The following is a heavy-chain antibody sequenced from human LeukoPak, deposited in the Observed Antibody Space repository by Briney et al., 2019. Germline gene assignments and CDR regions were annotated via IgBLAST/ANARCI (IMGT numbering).Heavy chain of an antibody. J-gene: IGHJ5*02. D-gene: IGHD6-6*01. V-gene: IGHV3-23*01. CDR3: ARVPLPYHSSLNWFDP. CDR2: ISETGRST. Sequence: GGSLRLSCVASGFTFSTFAMNWVRQAPGKGLEWVSTISETGRSTYYADSVKGQFTIPRDNSKNTLYLQMNSLRAEDTAVYYCARVPLPYHSSLNWFDPWGQGTLVTVSS. CDR1: GFTFSTFA.